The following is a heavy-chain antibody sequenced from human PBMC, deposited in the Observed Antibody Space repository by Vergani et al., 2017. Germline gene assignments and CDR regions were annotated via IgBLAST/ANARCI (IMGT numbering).Heavy chain of an antibody. J-gene: IGHJ4*02. CDR3: AGIAAAGTF. CDR2: IYYSGST. D-gene: IGHD6-13*01. CDR1: GGSISSYY. Sequence: QVQLPESGPGLVKHSETLSLTCTVSGGSISSYYWSWIRQPPGKGLEWIGYIYYSGSTNYNPSLKSRVTISVDTSKNQFSLKLSSVTAADTAVYYCAGIAAAGTFWGQGTLVTVSS. V-gene: IGHV4-59*01.